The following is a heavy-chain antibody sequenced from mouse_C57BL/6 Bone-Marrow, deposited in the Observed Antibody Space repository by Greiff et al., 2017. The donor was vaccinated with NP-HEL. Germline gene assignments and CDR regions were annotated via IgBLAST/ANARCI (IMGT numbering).Heavy chain of an antibody. V-gene: IGHV10-1*01. D-gene: IGHD2-4*01. J-gene: IGHJ3*01. Sequence: DVQLQESGGGLVQPKGSLKLSCAASGFSFNTYAMNWVRQAPGKGLEWVARIRSKSNNYATYYADSVKDRFTISRDDSESMLYLQMNNLKTEDTAMYYCVRQGGLRQVWFAYWGQGTLVTVSA. CDR3: VRQGGLRQVWFAY. CDR1: GFSFNTYA. CDR2: IRSKSNNYAT.